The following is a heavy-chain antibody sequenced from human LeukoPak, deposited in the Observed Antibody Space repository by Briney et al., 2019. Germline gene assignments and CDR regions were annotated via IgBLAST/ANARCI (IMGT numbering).Heavy chain of an antibody. CDR2: ISYTGST. V-gene: IGHV4-59*12. CDR1: GGSISSYY. CDR3: ARRYGNEYGY. D-gene: IGHD4/OR15-4a*01. Sequence: PSETLSLTCTVSGGSISSYYWSWIRQPPGKGLEWIGYISYTGSTRYNPSLKSRVTVSADTSRNQFSLKLTSVTAADTAVYYCARRYGNEYGYWGQGTLVTVSS. J-gene: IGHJ4*02.